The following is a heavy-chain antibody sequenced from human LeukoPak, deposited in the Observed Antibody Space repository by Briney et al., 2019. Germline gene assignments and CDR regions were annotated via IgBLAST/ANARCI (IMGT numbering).Heavy chain of an antibody. D-gene: IGHD5-12*01. CDR3: AREGRRLRFRYFDL. CDR2: ISSSSSYI. Sequence: GGSLRLSCAASGFTFSNYSMNWVRQAPGKGLEGVSAISSSSSYIYYADSVKGRFTISRDNAKNSLYLQMNSLRAEDTAVYYCAREGRRLRFRYFDLWGRGTLVTVSS. J-gene: IGHJ2*01. CDR1: GFTFSNYS. V-gene: IGHV3-21*01.